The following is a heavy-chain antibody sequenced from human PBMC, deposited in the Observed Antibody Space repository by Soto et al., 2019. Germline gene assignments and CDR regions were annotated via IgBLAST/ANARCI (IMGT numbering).Heavy chain of an antibody. CDR2: IHYSGST. J-gene: IGHJ4*02. V-gene: IGHV4-61*01. Sequence: QVQLQESGPGLVKPSETLSLTCTVSGGSVSSGSYYWSWIRQPPGKGLECIGYIHYSGSTNYNPSLKSRVTISVDTSKNQFSLKLSSVTAVDTAVYYCARVSSSWGLVNYFDYWGQGTLVTVSS. CDR1: GGSVSSGSYY. D-gene: IGHD6-13*01. CDR3: ARVSSSWGLVNYFDY.